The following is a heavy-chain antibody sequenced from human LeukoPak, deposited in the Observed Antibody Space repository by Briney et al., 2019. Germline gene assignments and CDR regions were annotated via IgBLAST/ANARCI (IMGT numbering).Heavy chain of an antibody. CDR3: VRAGEMATALFDY. CDR2: INSDGSST. V-gene: IGHV3-74*01. J-gene: IGHJ4*02. D-gene: IGHD5-24*01. CDR1: GFTFSSYW. Sequence: GGSLRLSCVASGFTFSSYWMHWVRQAPGKGLVWVSRINSDGSSTSYADSVKGRFTISRDDARNTLYLQMNSLRAEDTAVYYCVRAGEMATALFDYWGQGTLVTVSS.